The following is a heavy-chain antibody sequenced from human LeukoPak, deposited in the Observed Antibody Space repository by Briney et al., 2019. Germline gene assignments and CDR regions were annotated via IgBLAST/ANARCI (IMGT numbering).Heavy chain of an antibody. D-gene: IGHD3-22*01. CDR1: GGSFSGYY. V-gene: IGHV4-34*09. J-gene: IGHJ6*02. Sequence: SETLSLTCAVYGGSFSGYYWSWIRQPPGKGLEWIGYIYYSGSTYYNPSLKSRVTISVDTSKNQFSLKLSSVTAADTAVYYCARDKPHYYDSSGYYTNYYYYGMDVWGQGTTVTVSS. CDR2: IYYSGST. CDR3: ARDKPHYYDSSGYYTNYYYYGMDV.